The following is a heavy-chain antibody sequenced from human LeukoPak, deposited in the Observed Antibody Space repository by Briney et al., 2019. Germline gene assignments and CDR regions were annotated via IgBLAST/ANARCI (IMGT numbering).Heavy chain of an antibody. CDR2: ISYDGSNK. CDR3: ANQGSSSWYVLFDY. J-gene: IGHJ4*02. Sequence: GGSLRLSCAASGFTFSSYGMHWVRQAPGKGLEWVAVISYDGSNKYYADSVKGRFTISRDNSKNTLYLQMNSLRAEDTAVHYCANQGSSSWYVLFDYWGQGTLVTVSS. CDR1: GFTFSSYG. D-gene: IGHD6-13*01. V-gene: IGHV3-30*18.